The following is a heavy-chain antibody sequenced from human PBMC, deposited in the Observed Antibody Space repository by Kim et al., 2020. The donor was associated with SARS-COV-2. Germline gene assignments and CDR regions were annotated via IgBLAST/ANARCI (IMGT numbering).Heavy chain of an antibody. CDR2: IYYSGST. CDR3: ASFLPADAFDI. J-gene: IGHJ3*02. V-gene: IGHV4-39*01. Sequence: SETLSLTCTVSGGSISSSSYYWGWIRQPPGKGLEWIGSIYYSGSTYYNPSLKSRVTISVDTSKNQFSLKLSSVTAADTAVYYCASFLPADAFDIWGQGTMVTVSS. CDR1: GGSISSSSYY. D-gene: IGHD3-3*01.